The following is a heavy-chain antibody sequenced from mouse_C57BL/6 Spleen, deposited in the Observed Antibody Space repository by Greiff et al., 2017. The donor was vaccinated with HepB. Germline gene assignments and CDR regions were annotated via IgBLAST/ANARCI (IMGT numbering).Heavy chain of an antibody. Sequence: EVMLVASGGGLVQPGGSLSLSCAASGFTFTDYYMSWVRQPPGKALEWLGFIRNKANGYTTEYSASVKGRFTISRDNSQSILYLQMNALRAEDSATYYCARYGYDGFAYWGQGTLVTVSA. D-gene: IGHD2-2*01. CDR3: ARYGYDGFAY. V-gene: IGHV7-3*01. CDR2: IRNKANGYTT. J-gene: IGHJ3*01. CDR1: GFTFTDYY.